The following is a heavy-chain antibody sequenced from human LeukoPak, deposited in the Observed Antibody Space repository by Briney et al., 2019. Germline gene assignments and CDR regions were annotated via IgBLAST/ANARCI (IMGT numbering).Heavy chain of an antibody. D-gene: IGHD4-17*01. CDR1: GFTFSSYG. V-gene: IGHV3-30*18. J-gene: IGHJ4*02. CDR2: ISYDGSNK. CDR3: AKGLKTTVTYFDY. Sequence: GGSLRLSCAASGFTFSSYGMHWVRQAPGKGLEWVAVISYDGSNKYYADSVKGRFTISRDNSKNTLYLQMNSLRAEDTAVYYCAKGLKTTVTYFDYWGQGTLVTVSS.